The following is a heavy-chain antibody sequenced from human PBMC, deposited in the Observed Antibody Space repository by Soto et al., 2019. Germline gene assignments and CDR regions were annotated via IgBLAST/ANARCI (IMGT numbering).Heavy chain of an antibody. Sequence: QVRLVESGGGVVQPGRSLRLSCAASGFTFSTYDMHWVRQAPGKGLEWVAVISSDGSNEYYADSVKGRFTISRDNSKNTLYVQMNSLRAEDTAVYYCAKDLGDSSAADGAAYWGQGTLVTVSS. CDR1: GFTFSTYD. V-gene: IGHV3-30*18. CDR3: AKDLGDSSAADGAAY. J-gene: IGHJ4*02. CDR2: ISSDGSNE. D-gene: IGHD6-25*01.